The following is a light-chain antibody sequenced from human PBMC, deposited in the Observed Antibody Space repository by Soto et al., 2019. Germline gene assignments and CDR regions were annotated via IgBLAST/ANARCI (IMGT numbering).Light chain of an antibody. CDR1: QSVSSSY. CDR2: GTS. V-gene: IGKV3-20*01. CDR3: QQYGSSPVS. J-gene: IGKJ4*01. Sequence: EIVLTQSPGTLSLSPGERATLTCRASQSVSSSYLAWYQQKPGQAPRLLISGTSSRATGIPDRFSGSVSGTVFTLTISRLEPEDFVVYYCQQYGSSPVSFGGGTKVEIK.